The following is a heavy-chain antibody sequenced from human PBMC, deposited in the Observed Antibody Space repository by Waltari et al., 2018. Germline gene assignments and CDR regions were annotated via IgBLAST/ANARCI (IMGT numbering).Heavy chain of an antibody. CDR3: AREGRGARGGYYYYGMDV. CDR1: GGSFSGYY. J-gene: IGHJ6*02. Sequence: GAGLLKPSETLSLTCAVYGGSFSGYYWSGIRQPPGKGLEWFGEINHSGSTNYNPSLKSRVTVSVDTSKNQFSLKLRSVTAADTAVDYCAREGRGARGGYYYYGMDVWGQGTTVTVS. CDR2: INHSGST. V-gene: IGHV4-34*01. D-gene: IGHD1-26*01.